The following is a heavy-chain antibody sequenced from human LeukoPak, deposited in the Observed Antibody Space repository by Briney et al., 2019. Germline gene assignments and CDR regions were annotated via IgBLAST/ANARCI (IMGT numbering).Heavy chain of an antibody. CDR2: ISNSGYSA. CDR1: GFTFSSYA. D-gene: IGHD2-15*01. V-gene: IGHV3-23*01. J-gene: IGHJ4*02. Sequence: QSGGSLRLSCAASGFTFSSYAMSWVRQAPGKGLEWVSGISNSGYSAFYADSVKGRFTISRDNSKNTFHLQMNSLRAEDTAVYYCAKDYSDSTVADVFFEYWGQGTLVTVSS. CDR3: AKDYSDSTVADVFFEY.